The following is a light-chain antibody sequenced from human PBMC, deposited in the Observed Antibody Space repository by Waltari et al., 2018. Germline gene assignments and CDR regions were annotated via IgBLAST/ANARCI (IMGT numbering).Light chain of an antibody. CDR1: QSVGIN. J-gene: IGKJ1*01. Sequence: EILMTQSPASLSVSPWEGATLSCWAGQSVGINLAWYQQRPGQAPRLLIYGASTRATGIPARFSGSGSDTEFTLTISSLKSEDFAVYYCQQYNSWPRTFGQGTKVEIK. CDR2: GAS. CDR3: QQYNSWPRT. V-gene: IGKV3-15*01.